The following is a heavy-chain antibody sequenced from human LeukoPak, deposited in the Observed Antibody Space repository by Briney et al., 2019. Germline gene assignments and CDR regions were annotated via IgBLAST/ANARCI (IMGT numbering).Heavy chain of an antibody. CDR1: GYTFTGYY. CDR3: ARSGYYGSGRDYFDY. D-gene: IGHD3-10*01. CDR2: INPNSGGT. V-gene: IGHV1-2*02. Sequence: ASVKVSCKASGYTFTGYYIHWVRQAPGQGLEWMGWINPNSGGTNYAQKFQGRVTMTRDTSISTAYMELSRLRSDDTAVYYCARSGYYGSGRDYFDYWGQGTLVTVSS. J-gene: IGHJ4*02.